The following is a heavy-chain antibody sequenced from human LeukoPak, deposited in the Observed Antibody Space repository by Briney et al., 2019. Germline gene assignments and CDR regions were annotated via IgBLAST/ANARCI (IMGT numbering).Heavy chain of an antibody. V-gene: IGHV5-51*01. J-gene: IGHJ1*01. CDR2: IYPGDSDT. CDR3: ARHKWSSRAGYFQH. Sequence: GESLKISCKGSGYRFAGYWIGWVRQMPGKGLEWMGIIYPGDSDTRYSPSFQGQVTISADKSISTAYLQWSSLKASDTAMYYCARHKWSSRAGYFQHWGQGTLVTVSS. CDR1: GYRFAGYW. D-gene: IGHD2-8*01.